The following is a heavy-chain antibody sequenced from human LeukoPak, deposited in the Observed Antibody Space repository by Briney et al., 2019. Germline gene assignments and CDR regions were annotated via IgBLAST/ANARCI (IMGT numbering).Heavy chain of an antibody. Sequence: GGSLRLSCAASGFTFSSCGFNWVRQAPGKGLEWVSSIGPTGTDRYYADSVRGRFTISRDDAKNSMYLQMDSLRDEDTAVYCATETIGRHYDYWGQGTLLTVSS. CDR2: IGPTGTDR. J-gene: IGHJ4*02. V-gene: IGHV3-21*01. CDR1: GFTFSSCG. CDR3: ATETIGRHYDY. D-gene: IGHD1-14*01.